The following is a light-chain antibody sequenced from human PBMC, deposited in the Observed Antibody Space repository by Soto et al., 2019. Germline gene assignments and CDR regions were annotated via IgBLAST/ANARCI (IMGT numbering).Light chain of an antibody. CDR1: SSDVGTYGV. Sequence: SALTQPASVSGSTGQAITTSSSDVGTYGVVSWYQQHPGKVPKLMIYDGTQRPSAVSDRFSGSKSANTASLTISGLQAEDEADYYCSLDAGPNPYVFGTGPKVTVL. J-gene: IGLJ1*01. CDR3: SLDAGPNPYV. V-gene: IGLV2-23*01. CDR2: DGT.